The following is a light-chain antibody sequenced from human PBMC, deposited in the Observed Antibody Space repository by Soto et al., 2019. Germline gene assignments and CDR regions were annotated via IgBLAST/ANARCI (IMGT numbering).Light chain of an antibody. CDR3: QHYYTIPWT. Sequence: EILMTQSPATLSVSPGERVTFSCRASQSVSYYLAWYQQKPGQAPRLLIYDASTRATGIPVRFSGSGSGTEFTLTISSLQSEDVAAYYCQHYYTIPWTFGQGTRVEIK. V-gene: IGKV3-15*01. CDR1: QSVSYY. J-gene: IGKJ1*01. CDR2: DAS.